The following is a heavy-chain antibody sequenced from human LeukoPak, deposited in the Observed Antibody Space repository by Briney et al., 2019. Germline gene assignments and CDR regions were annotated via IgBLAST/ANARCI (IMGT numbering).Heavy chain of an antibody. V-gene: IGHV4-34*01. J-gene: IGHJ5*02. CDR1: GGSCSSYY. CDR2: INHSGST. D-gene: IGHD5-18*01. Sequence: SETLSLTCADYGGSCSSYYSSWIRQPPGKGLEWIGEINHSGSTNYNASLKSRVTISVDTSKNQFSLRLSSVTAADTAVYYCAPRGDIEHSYGYGKRFDPGGQGTRVTVSS. CDR3: APRGDIEHSYGYGKRFDP.